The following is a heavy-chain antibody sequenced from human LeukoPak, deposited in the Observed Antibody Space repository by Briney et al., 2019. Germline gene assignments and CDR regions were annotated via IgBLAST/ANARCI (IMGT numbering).Heavy chain of an antibody. V-gene: IGHV1-46*01. D-gene: IGHD4-23*01. CDR3: ARDHSVEDRAWWFDP. J-gene: IGHJ5*02. CDR1: GYTFTNNY. Sequence: ASVKVSCKASGYTFTNNYMHWVRQAPGQGLEWMAVINPSGTTTTYARKFQGRLTLTRDMSTTTDYMELSSLTSEDTAMYYCARDHSVEDRAWWFDPWGQGTLVTVSS. CDR2: INPSGTTT.